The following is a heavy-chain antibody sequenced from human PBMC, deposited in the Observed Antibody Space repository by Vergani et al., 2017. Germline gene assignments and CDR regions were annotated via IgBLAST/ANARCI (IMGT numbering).Heavy chain of an antibody. CDR3: ARGASYFDSGAYADT. Sequence: QVQLLQSGAAVRKPGSSVTVSCKASGDTFSNYAITWVRQAPGQGLQWMGRMIPTFDSKNYAPRFQGRGTLTADASASTAYMELTSLTPEDTAVYFCARGASYFDSGAYADTWGQGTLVTVS. J-gene: IGHJ5*02. CDR1: GDTFSNYA. CDR2: MIPTFDSK. D-gene: IGHD3-22*01. V-gene: IGHV1-69*13.